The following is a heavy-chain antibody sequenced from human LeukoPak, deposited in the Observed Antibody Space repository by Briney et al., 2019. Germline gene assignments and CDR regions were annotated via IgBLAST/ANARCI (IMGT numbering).Heavy chain of an antibody. CDR1: GYTFTGYY. D-gene: IGHD2-2*02. J-gene: IGHJ4*02. Sequence: GASVTVSCKASGYTFTGYYMHWVRQAPGQGLEWRGWINPNSGGTNYAQKFQGRVTMTRDTSISTAYMELSRLRSDDTAVYYCASGYCSSTSCYRGPSFGYWGQGTLVTVSS. V-gene: IGHV1-2*02. CDR2: INPNSGGT. CDR3: ASGYCSSTSCYRGPSFGY.